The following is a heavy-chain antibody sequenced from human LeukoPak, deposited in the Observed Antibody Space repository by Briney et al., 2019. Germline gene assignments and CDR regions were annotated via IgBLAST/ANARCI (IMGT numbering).Heavy chain of an antibody. CDR1: GGSISSSSYY. J-gene: IGHJ4*02. Sequence: PSETLFLTCTVSGGSISSSSYYWGWISQPPGKGLEWIGSIYYSGSTYYNPSLKSRVTISVDTSKNQFSLKLSSVTAADTAVYYCARVTGYSSGWYVGYWGQGTLVTVSS. CDR2: IYYSGST. CDR3: ARVTGYSSGWYVGY. V-gene: IGHV4-39*01. D-gene: IGHD6-19*01.